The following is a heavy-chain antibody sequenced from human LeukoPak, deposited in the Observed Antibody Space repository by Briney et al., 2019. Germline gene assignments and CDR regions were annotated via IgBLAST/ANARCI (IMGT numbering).Heavy chain of an antibody. CDR1: GFTVSTNY. V-gene: IGHV3-66*01. D-gene: IGHD5-24*01. J-gene: IGHJ4*02. CDR3: AREMDGYNFGYYFDY. CDR2: IYSGGST. Sequence: GGSLTLSCAVSGFTVSTNYMSWVRQAPGKGLEWVSIIYSGGSTYYADSVRGRFTISRDNSKNTLYLQMNSLRAEDTAVYYCAREMDGYNFGYYFDYWGQGTLVTVSS.